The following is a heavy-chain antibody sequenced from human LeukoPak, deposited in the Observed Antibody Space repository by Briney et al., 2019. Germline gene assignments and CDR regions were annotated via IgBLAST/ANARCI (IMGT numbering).Heavy chain of an antibody. Sequence: SSETLSLICAVSGGSISSDGYSWSWIRQPPGKGLEWIGYIYHSGSTFYNLSLKSRVTIAVDRSKNQFSLELRSVTAADTAVYYCARNYNDFWGRGTLVTVSS. D-gene: IGHD1-14*01. J-gene: IGHJ4*02. V-gene: IGHV4-30-2*01. CDR1: GGSISSDGYS. CDR3: ARNYNDF. CDR2: IYHSGST.